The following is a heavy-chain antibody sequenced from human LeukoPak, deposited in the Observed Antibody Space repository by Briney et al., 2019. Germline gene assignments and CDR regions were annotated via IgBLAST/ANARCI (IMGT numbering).Heavy chain of an antibody. CDR1: GGTFSSYA. D-gene: IGHD6-19*01. J-gene: IGHJ4*02. CDR3: ARARMAVAGTGDY. Sequence: SVKVSCKASGGTFSSYAISWVRQAPGQGLEWMGRIIPILGIANYAQKFQGRVTITADKSTSTAYMELSSLRSEDTAVYYCARARMAVAGTGDYWGQGTLVTVSS. V-gene: IGHV1-69*04. CDR2: IIPILGIA.